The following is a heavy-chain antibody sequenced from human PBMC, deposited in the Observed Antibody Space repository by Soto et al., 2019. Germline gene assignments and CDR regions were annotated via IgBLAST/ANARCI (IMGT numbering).Heavy chain of an antibody. CDR2: ISAYNGNT. CDR3: AGDWGIRGSIQGY. J-gene: IGHJ1*01. CDR1: GYTFTSYG. V-gene: IGHV1-18*01. Sequence: QVQLVQSGAEVKKPGASVKVSCKASGYTFTSYGITWVRQAPGQGLEWMGWISAYNGNTNYAQKLQGRVTRTTDTSTSTAYMELRSVSSDDTAVYYCAGDWGIRGSIQGYWGQGTLVTVSS. D-gene: IGHD3-10*01.